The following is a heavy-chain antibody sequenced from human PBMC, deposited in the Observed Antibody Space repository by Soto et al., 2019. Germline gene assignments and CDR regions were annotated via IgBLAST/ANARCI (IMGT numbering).Heavy chain of an antibody. Sequence: ASVKVSCKASGYTFTTYYMHWARQAPGQGLEWMGIINPSGGSTRYAQKFQGRVTMTTDTSTSTVHMEVRSLRSDDTAVYYCAREGVAPYYYYGMDVWGQGTPVTLSS. D-gene: IGHD5-12*01. CDR3: AREGVAPYYYYGMDV. V-gene: IGHV1-46*01. J-gene: IGHJ6*02. CDR1: GYTFTTYY. CDR2: INPSGGST.